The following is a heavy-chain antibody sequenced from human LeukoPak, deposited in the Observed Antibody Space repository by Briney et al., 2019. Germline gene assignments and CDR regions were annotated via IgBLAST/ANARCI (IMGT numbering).Heavy chain of an antibody. D-gene: IGHD1-26*01. CDR1: GFTFSSYW. J-gene: IGHJ5*01. Sequence: GGSLRLSCAASGFTFSSYWMSWVRQAPGKGLEWVANIKKDGSEKYYVDSVKGRFTISRDNAKTSLYLQMNSLRAEDTAVYYCARDKVVGPTKFDSWGQGTLVTVSS. CDR2: IKKDGSEK. CDR3: ARDKVVGPTKFDS. V-gene: IGHV3-7*01.